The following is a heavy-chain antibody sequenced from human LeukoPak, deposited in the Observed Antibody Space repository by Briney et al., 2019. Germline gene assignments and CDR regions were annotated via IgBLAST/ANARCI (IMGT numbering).Heavy chain of an antibody. Sequence: SETLSLTCAVSGGSISSGGYSWSWIRQPPGKGLEWIGYIYHSGSTYYNPSLKSRVTISVDGSKNQFSLKLSSVTAADTAVYYCARGGGYDPPLFDYWGQGTLVTVSS. CDR3: ARGGGYDPPLFDY. J-gene: IGHJ4*02. CDR1: GGSISSGGYS. V-gene: IGHV4-30-2*01. D-gene: IGHD5-12*01. CDR2: IYHSGST.